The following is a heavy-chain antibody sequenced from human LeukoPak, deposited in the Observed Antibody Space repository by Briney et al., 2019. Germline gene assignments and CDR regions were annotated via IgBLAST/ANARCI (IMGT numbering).Heavy chain of an antibody. V-gene: IGHV3-30*02. CDR1: GFTLSSYA. CDR3: AKEGSSGGKDAFDI. J-gene: IGHJ3*02. Sequence: GGSLRLSCAASGFTLSSYAMSWVRQAPGKGLEWMAFIRYDGSNKYYADSVKGRFTISRDNSKNTLYLQMNSLRAEDTAVYYCAKEGSSGGKDAFDIWGQGKMVTVSS. CDR2: IRYDGSNK. D-gene: IGHD6-19*01.